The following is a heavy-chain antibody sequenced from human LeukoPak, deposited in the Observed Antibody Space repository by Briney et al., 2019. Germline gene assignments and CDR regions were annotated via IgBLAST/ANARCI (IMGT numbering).Heavy chain of an antibody. V-gene: IGHV3-11*06. Sequence: GGSLRLSCAASGFTFSDYYMSWIRQAPGKGLEWVSYISSSTGYTYYADSVKGRFTISRDNAKNSLYLQMSSLRAEDTAVYYCARDAHYTPESLVSNFDYWGQGTLVTVSS. CDR1: GFTFSDYY. CDR2: ISSSTGYT. J-gene: IGHJ4*02. CDR3: ARDAHYTPESLVSNFDY. D-gene: IGHD3-10*01.